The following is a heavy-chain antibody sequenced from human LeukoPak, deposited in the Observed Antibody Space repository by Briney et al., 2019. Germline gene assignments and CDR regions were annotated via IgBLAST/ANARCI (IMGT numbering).Heavy chain of an antibody. CDR2: ISSSGSTI. Sequence: GGSLRLSCAASGFTFSDYYMSWIRQAPGKELEWVSYISSSGSTIYYADSVKGRFTISRDNAKNSLYLQMNSLRAEDTAVYYCARDAYCSSTSCYVDFDYWGQGTLVTVSS. D-gene: IGHD2-2*01. CDR3: ARDAYCSSTSCYVDFDY. CDR1: GFTFSDYY. V-gene: IGHV3-11*01. J-gene: IGHJ4*02.